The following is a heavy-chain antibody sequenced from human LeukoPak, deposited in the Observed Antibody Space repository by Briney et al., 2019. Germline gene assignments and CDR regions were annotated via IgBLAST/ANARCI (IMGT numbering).Heavy chain of an antibody. Sequence: PSETLSLTCTVSGDSISTYYWSWIRQPPGKGLEWIGYIFYSGSTNYDPSLKSRVSISVDTSKNHFSLKLSSVTAADTAVYYCARARIDYYAKDVWGQGTTVTVSS. D-gene: IGHD5-24*01. J-gene: IGHJ6*02. CDR2: IFYSGST. CDR1: GDSISTYY. V-gene: IGHV4-59*01. CDR3: ARARIDYYAKDV.